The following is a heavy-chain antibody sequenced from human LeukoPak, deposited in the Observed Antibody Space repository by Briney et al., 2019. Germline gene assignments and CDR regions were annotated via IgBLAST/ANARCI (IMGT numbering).Heavy chain of an antibody. CDR3: ANRRVDGNYYFDY. D-gene: IGHD6-19*01. V-gene: IGHV3-23*01. Sequence: PSETLSLTCTVSGGSISSYYWSWVRQGPGKGLEWVSTISTSGGSTYYADSVKGRFTISRDNSKNTLYLQMNSLRAEDTAVYYCANRRVDGNYYFDYWGQGTLVTVSS. CDR1: GGSISSYY. CDR2: ISTSGGST. J-gene: IGHJ4*02.